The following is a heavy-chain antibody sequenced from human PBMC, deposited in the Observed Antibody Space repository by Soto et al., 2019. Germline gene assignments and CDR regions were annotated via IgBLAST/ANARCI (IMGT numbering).Heavy chain of an antibody. CDR1: GFTFSNYY. D-gene: IGHD3-22*01. V-gene: IGHV3-21*01. Sequence: PGGSLRLSCAGSGFTFSNYYMNWVRQAPGKGLEWVSSITSSGSNMYYADSVKGRFTISRDNAMNSLYLQMNSLRAEDTAVYYCAGTHDSLDYWGQGTLVTAPQ. CDR3: AGTHDSLDY. J-gene: IGHJ4*02. CDR2: ITSSGSNM.